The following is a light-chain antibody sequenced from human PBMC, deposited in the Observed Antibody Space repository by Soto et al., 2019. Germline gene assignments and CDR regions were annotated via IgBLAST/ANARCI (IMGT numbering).Light chain of an antibody. CDR1: QSVNRN. V-gene: IGKV3-15*01. CDR3: QQYNNWPYP. J-gene: IGKJ2*01. CDR2: GAS. Sequence: EIVMTQSPATLSVSPGERAALSCRASQSVNRNFAWYQQKPGQAPRLLIYGASTRATDIPARFSGSGSGTEFTLTISSLQSEDFAVYYCQQYNNWPYPFGQGTKLEIK.